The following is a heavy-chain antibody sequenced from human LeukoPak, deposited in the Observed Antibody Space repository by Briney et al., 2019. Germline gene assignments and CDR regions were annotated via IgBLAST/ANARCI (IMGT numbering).Heavy chain of an antibody. CDR1: GFIFSTYS. Sequence: GGSLRLSCAASGFIFSTYSMNWVRQAPGKGLEWVSSISSSSSYIYYADSVKGRFTISRDNAKNSLYLQMNSLRAEDTAVYYCAELGITMIGGVWGKGTTVTISS. J-gene: IGHJ6*04. D-gene: IGHD3-10*02. CDR3: AELGITMIGGV. CDR2: ISSSSSYI. V-gene: IGHV3-21*01.